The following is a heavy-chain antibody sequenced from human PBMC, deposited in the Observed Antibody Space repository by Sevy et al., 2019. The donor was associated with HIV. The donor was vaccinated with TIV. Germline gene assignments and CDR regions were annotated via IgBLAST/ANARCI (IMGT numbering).Heavy chain of an antibody. D-gene: IGHD3-16*01. CDR2: IKGDGSDK. CDR1: GFSFSANW. Sequence: GGSLRLSCAASGFSFSANWMNWVRQAPGKGLEGVSNIKGDGSDKQYVDSVEGRFTISRDNAKNVLYLQMNSLRVEDTAVYYCAHETFGRFESWGQGTLVTVSS. V-gene: IGHV3-7*01. CDR3: AHETFGRFES. J-gene: IGHJ4*02.